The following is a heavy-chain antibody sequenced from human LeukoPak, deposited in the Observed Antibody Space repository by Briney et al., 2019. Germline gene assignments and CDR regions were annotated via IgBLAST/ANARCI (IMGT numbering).Heavy chain of an antibody. CDR2: FSSSSGII. D-gene: IGHD2-15*01. CDR3: ARGVGGSYSPFDY. Sequence: GGSLRVSRGASAFTFSTDNMNWVRQAPGKGLEWLSYFSSSSGIIYYADSVRGRFTVSRDTAKNSVFLQMDSLRDDDTAVYYCARGVGGSYSPFDYWGEG. V-gene: IGHV3-48*02. CDR1: AFTFSTDN. J-gene: IGHJ4*02.